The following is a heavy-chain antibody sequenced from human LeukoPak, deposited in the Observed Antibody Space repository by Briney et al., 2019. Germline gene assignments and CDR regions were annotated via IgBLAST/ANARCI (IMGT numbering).Heavy chain of an antibody. V-gene: IGHV3-11*04. CDR1: GFTFSDYY. D-gene: IGHD5-18*01. CDR2: ISRSGSTI. J-gene: IGHJ4*02. CDR3: ARIRGYSYGTYIDY. Sequence: GGSLRLSCAASGFTFSDYYMSCIRQAPGKGLEWGSYISRSGSTIYYADSVKGRFTISRDNAKNSLSLQMNTLRAEDTAVYYCARIRGYSYGTYIDYWGQGTLVTVSS.